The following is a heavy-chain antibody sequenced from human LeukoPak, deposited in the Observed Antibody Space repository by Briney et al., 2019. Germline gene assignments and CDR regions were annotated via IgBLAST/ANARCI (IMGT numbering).Heavy chain of an antibody. CDR2: IYYSGST. CDR3: ARSGYSYGADAFDI. V-gene: IGHV4-61*01. CDR1: GGSISSSSYY. J-gene: IGHJ3*02. D-gene: IGHD5-18*01. Sequence: PSETLSLTCTVSGGSISSSSYYWSWIRQPPGKGLEWIGYIYYSGSTNYNPSLKSRVTISVGTSKNQFSLKLSSVTAADTAVYYCARSGYSYGADAFDIWGQGTMVTVSS.